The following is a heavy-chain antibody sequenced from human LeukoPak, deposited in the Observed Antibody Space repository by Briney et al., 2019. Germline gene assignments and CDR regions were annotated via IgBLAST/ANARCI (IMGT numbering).Heavy chain of an antibody. CDR2: IRYHGSDK. V-gene: IGHV3-30*02. CDR1: GFTFSGSG. D-gene: IGHD2-2*01. CDR3: ARSPTSWYFDY. Sequence: GESLRLSCAASGFTFSGSGMHWVRQAPGKGLEWVAFIRYHGSDKFYADSVKGRFTISRDNSKNTLYLQMNSLRPEDTSVYYCARSPTSWYFDYWGQGTLVTVSS. J-gene: IGHJ4*02.